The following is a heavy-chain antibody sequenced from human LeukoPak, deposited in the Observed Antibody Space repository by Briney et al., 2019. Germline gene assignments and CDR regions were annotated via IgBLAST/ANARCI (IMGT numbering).Heavy chain of an antibody. CDR1: GFTFSSYD. J-gene: IGHJ4*02. D-gene: IGHD3-16*02. CDR3: AKVTYDYVWGSYRSAYFDY. Sequence: GGSLRLSCAASGFTFSSYDMNWVRQAPGKGLEWVSALSYSGGNTYYADSVKGRFTISRDNSKNTLYLQMNSLRAEDTAVYYCAKVTYDYVWGSYRSAYFDYWGQGTLGTVSS. CDR2: LSYSGGNT. V-gene: IGHV3-23*01.